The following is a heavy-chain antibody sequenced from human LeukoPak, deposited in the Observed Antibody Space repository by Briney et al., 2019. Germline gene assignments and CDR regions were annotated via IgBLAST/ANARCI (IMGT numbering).Heavy chain of an antibody. CDR2: IRAYNGKT. J-gene: IGHJ4*02. D-gene: IGHD3-22*01. CDR1: GYTFISYG. V-gene: IGHV1-18*01. Sequence: GASVTVFCTASGYTFISYGITWVRQAPGQGLEWMGCIRAYNGKTNYAQTVQSRITMTTDTSTSTAYMELRSLRSDDTAVYYCARSEYDSSGYYPRYFDYWGQGPRVTVSS. CDR3: ARSEYDSSGYYPRYFDY.